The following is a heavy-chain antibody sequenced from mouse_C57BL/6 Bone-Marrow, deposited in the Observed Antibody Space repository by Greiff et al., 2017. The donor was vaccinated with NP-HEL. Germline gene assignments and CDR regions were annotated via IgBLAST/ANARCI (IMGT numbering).Heavy chain of an antibody. CDR2: IYPGSGST. J-gene: IGHJ4*01. CDR3: ARVGPNYSNPMDY. CDR1: GYTFTSYW. Sequence: QVQLQQSGAELVKPGASVKMSCKASGYTFTSYWITWVKQRPGQGLEWIGDIYPGSGSTNYNEKFKSKATLTVDTSSSTAYMQLSSLTSEDSAVYYCARVGPNYSNPMDYWGQGTSVTVSS. D-gene: IGHD2-5*01. V-gene: IGHV1-55*01.